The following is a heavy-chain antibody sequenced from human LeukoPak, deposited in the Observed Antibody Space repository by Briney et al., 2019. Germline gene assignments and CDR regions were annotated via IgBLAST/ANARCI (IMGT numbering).Heavy chain of an antibody. CDR2: IYYSGST. CDR1: GGSISSSSYY. D-gene: IGHD3-9*01. V-gene: IGHV4-39*01. CDR3: ARRHDILTGYYPYYYCYMDV. Sequence: PSETLSLTCIVSGGSISSSSYYWGWIRQPPGKGLEWIGSIYYSGSTYYNPSLKSRVTISVDTSKNQFSLKLSSVTAADTAVYYCARRHDILTGYYPYYYCYMDVWGKGTTVTVSS. J-gene: IGHJ6*03.